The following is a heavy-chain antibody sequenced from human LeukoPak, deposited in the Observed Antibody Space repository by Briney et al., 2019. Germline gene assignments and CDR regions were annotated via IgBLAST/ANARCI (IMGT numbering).Heavy chain of an antibody. CDR2: IYYSGST. J-gene: IGHJ4*02. V-gene: IGHV4-39*07. CDR1: GGSISSSSYY. Sequence: SETLSLTCTVSGGSISSSSYYWAWIRQPPGKGLEWIGSIYYSGSTYYNPSLKSRVTISVDTSKNQFSLKLSSVTAADTAVYYCARESRHYYDSSGYYYVFDYWGQGTLVTVSS. CDR3: ARESRHYYDSSGYYYVFDY. D-gene: IGHD3-22*01.